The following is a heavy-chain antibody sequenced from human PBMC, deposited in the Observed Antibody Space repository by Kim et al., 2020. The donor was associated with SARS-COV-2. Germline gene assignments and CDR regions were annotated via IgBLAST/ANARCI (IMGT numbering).Heavy chain of an antibody. CDR2: IYYSGST. CDR3: ARSRDYYDSSGYAIDY. Sequence: SETLSLTCTVSGGSISSSIYYWGWIRQPPGKGLEWIGSIYYSGSTYYNPSLKSRVTISVDTSKNQFSLKLSSVTAADTAVYYCARSRDYYDSSGYAIDYWGQGTLVTVSS. V-gene: IGHV4-39*01. CDR1: GGSISSSIYY. D-gene: IGHD3-22*01. J-gene: IGHJ4*02.